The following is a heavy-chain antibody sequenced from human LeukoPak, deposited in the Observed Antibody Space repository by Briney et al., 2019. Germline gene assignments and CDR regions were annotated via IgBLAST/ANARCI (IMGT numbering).Heavy chain of an antibody. J-gene: IGHJ2*01. CDR1: AVSINSYY. Sequence: NPSETLSLTCTVSAVSINSYYWNWIRQPPGKGLEWIGHIYYSGSTKYNPSLASRVTISIDTSKNQFSLKLSSVTAADTAVYFCARDYYDSRGYYKNWYFDIWGRGTLVTVSS. CDR2: IYYSGST. CDR3: ARDYYDSRGYYKNWYFDI. D-gene: IGHD3-22*01. V-gene: IGHV4-59*12.